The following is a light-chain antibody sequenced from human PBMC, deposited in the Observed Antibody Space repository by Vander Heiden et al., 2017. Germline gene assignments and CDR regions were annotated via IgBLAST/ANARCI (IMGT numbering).Light chain of an antibody. CDR3: QAWDSSTAV. CDR2: QDS. Sequence: SYELTQLPSVSVSPGQTASITCSGDNLGDKYACWYQQKPGQSPVLVIYQDSKRPSGIPERFSGSNSGNTATLTISGTQAMDEADYYCQAWDSSTAVFGGGTKLTVL. V-gene: IGLV3-1*01. J-gene: IGLJ2*01. CDR1: NLGDKY.